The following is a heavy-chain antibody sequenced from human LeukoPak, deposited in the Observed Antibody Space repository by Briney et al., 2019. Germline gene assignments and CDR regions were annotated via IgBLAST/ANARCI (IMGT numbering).Heavy chain of an antibody. Sequence: GRSLRLSCAASGFPFTSYAMSWVRQAPGQGPERVSALSGSGGSTYYADPPKARPTISRGNSKNTLYLETNSLRAEDTAVYYCATIAAAGCDPWGQGTLVTVSS. J-gene: IGHJ5*02. CDR2: LSGSGGST. V-gene: IGHV3-23*01. CDR3: ATIAAAGCDP. D-gene: IGHD6-13*01. CDR1: GFPFTSYA.